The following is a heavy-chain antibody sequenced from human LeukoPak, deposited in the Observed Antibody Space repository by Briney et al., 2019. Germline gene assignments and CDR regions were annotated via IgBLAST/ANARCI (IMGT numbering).Heavy chain of an antibody. V-gene: IGHV4-4*07. D-gene: IGHD3-10*01. J-gene: IGHJ3*02. Sequence: PSETLSLTCTVCGGSISSYYWSWIRQPAGKGLEWIGRIYTSGSTNYNPSLKSRVTMSVDTSKNQFSLKLSSVTAADTAVYYCARAPHYYGSGSYARDAFDIWGQGTMVTVSS. CDR3: ARAPHYYGSGSYARDAFDI. CDR2: IYTSGST. CDR1: GGSISSYY.